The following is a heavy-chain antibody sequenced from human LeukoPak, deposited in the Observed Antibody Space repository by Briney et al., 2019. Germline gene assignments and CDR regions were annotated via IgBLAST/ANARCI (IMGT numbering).Heavy chain of an antibody. CDR2: IKDDGSEE. Sequence: AGGSLRLSCAASGFNFNNYWMSWLRQAPGKGLEWVANIKDDGSEEYYVDSVKGRFTIVRDNTKNILYLQMNSLRAEDTAVYYCVRDARYCPDVWGQGTAVTVSS. V-gene: IGHV3-7*01. D-gene: IGHD2-8*02. CDR3: VRDARYCPDV. CDR1: GFNFNNYW. J-gene: IGHJ6*02.